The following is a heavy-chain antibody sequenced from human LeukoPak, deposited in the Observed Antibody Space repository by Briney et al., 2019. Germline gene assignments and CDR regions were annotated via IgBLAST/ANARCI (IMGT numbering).Heavy chain of an antibody. J-gene: IGHJ4*02. Sequence: GGSLRLSCAASGFTFSSSAMNWVRRAPGKGLEWVSASGTDGDTYYADSVKGRFTISRDNSKNTLYLQMTSLRAEDTAVYYCAKKIPGTYPYDSWGQGTLVTVSP. CDR2: SGTDGDT. V-gene: IGHV3-23*01. D-gene: IGHD6-13*01. CDR1: GFTFSSSA. CDR3: AKKIPGTYPYDS.